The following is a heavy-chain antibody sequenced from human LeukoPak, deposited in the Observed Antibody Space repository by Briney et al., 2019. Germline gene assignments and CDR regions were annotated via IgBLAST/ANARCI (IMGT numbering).Heavy chain of an antibody. CDR1: GFTLSSNY. D-gene: IGHD7-27*01. CDR2: IYSGGST. CDR3: ARGPLGY. V-gene: IGHV3-53*01. Sequence: GGSLRLSCAASGFTLSSNYMSWVRQAPGKGLEWVSVIYSGGSTYYTDSVRGRFTISRDNSKNTLYLQMNSLRAEDTAVYYCARGPLGYWGQGTLVTVSS. J-gene: IGHJ4*02.